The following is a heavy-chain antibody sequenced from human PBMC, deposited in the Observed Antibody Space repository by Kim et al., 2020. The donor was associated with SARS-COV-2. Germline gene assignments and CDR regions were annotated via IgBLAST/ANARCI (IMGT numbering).Heavy chain of an antibody. CDR1: GFTLSSYG. D-gene: IGHD3-9*01. V-gene: IGHV3-33*06. Sequence: GGSLRLSCAASGFTLSSYGMHWVRQAPGKGLEWVAVIWYDGSNKYYADSVKGRFTISRDNSKNTLYLQMNSLRAEDTAVYYCAKDTILGGSRILTGYWTGYYGMDVWGQGTTVTVSS. CDR2: IWYDGSNK. J-gene: IGHJ6*02. CDR3: AKDTILGGSRILTGYWTGYYGMDV.